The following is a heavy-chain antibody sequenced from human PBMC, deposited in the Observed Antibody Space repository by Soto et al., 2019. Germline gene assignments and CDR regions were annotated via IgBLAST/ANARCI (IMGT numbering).Heavy chain of an antibody. V-gene: IGHV1-46*01. CDR2: INPSGGST. J-gene: IGHJ4*02. D-gene: IGHD4-4*01. Sequence: ASVKVSCKASVYTFTSYYMHWVRQAPGQGLEWMGIINPSGGSTSYAQKFQGRVTMTRDTSTSTVYMELSSLRSEDTAVYYCALMTTVTEDNDYWGQGTLVTVSS. CDR3: ALMTTVTEDNDY. CDR1: VYTFTSYY.